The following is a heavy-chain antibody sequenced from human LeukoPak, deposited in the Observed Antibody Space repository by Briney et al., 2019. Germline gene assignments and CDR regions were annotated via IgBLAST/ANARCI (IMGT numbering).Heavy chain of an antibody. D-gene: IGHD2-15*01. CDR2: IYHSGST. V-gene: IGHV4-38-2*02. CDR1: GYSISSGYY. Sequence: KASETLSLTCTVSGYSISSGYYWGWIRQPPGKGLEWIGSIYHSGSTYYNPSLKSRVTISVDTSKNQFSLKLSSVTAADTAVYYCARVPLPICSGGSCCPLLYFDYWGQGTPVTVSS. J-gene: IGHJ4*02. CDR3: ARVPLPICSGGSCCPLLYFDY.